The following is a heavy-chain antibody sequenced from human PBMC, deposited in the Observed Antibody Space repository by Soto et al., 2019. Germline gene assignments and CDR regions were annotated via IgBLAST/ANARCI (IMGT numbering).Heavy chain of an antibody. D-gene: IGHD2-2*01. CDR3: AKERFVYDFGIVPAANLIGMAV. V-gene: IGHV3-23*01. CDR2: ISGGGTST. Sequence: QPVGSLRLSCVSSVFTFDSYAMNCIRHSPGKWLEWVSVISGGGTSTYYADSVKGRFTVSRDNSKNTMYLQMNRLSAEDTGVYYCAKERFVYDFGIVPAANLIGMAVWGQGTTVSVSS. CDR1: VFTFDSYA. J-gene: IGHJ6*01.